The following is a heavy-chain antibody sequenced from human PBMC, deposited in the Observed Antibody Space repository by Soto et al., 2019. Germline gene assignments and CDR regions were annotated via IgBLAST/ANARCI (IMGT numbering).Heavy chain of an antibody. CDR3: TRLAYSTTWYGFDF. Sequence: GGSLRLSCAASGFTFSNYAVSWVRQAPGKGLEWVSVISNSDGSTYYADSVQGRFTISRDNSENTAYLQMNSLKTEDTAVYFCTRLAYSTTWYGFDFWGHGTLVTVSS. CDR2: ISNSDGST. CDR1: GFTFSNYA. J-gene: IGHJ4*01. V-gene: IGHV3-23*01. D-gene: IGHD6-13*01.